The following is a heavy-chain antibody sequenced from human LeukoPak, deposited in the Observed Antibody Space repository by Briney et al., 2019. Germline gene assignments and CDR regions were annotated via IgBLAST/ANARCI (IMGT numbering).Heavy chain of an antibody. CDR3: ARGVGGADY. J-gene: IGHJ4*02. D-gene: IGHD2-21*01. CDR1: GFTFTIYW. Sequence: GGSPRLSCAASGFTFTIYWMSWVRQAPGKGLEWVANINQDGSEKYYVDSVKGRFTISRDNAKNSLYLQMNSLRAEDTAVFYCARGVGGADYRGQGTLVTVSS. CDR2: INQDGSEK. V-gene: IGHV3-7*01.